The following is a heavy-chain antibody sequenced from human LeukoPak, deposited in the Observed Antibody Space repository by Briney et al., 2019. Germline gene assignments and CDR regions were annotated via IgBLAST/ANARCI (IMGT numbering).Heavy chain of an antibody. J-gene: IGHJ4*02. CDR2: IYYSGST. Sequence: SETLSLTCAVSGGSISSGGYSRSWIRQPPGKGLEWIGYIYYSGSTYYNPSLKSRVTISVDTSKNQFSLKLSSVTAADTAVYYCARLKKVYYGSFFDYWGQGTPVTISS. V-gene: IGHV4-30-4*07. CDR1: GGSISSGGYS. D-gene: IGHD3-10*01. CDR3: ARLKKVYYGSFFDY.